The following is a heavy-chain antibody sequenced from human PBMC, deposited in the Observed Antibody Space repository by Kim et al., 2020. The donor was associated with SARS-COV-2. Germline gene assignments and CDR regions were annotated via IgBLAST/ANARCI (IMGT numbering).Heavy chain of an antibody. Sequence: RFTISRDNAKNSLYLQMNSLRAEDTAVYYCAGLREYYYDSSGYFLGAFDIWGQGTMVTVSS. J-gene: IGHJ3*02. V-gene: IGHV3-11*06. D-gene: IGHD3-22*01. CDR3: AGLREYYYDSSGYFLGAFDI.